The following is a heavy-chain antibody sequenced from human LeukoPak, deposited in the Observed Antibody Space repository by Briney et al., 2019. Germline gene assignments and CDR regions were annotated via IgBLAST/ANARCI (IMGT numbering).Heavy chain of an antibody. Sequence: PGGSLRLSCAASGFSFSSYWMNWVRQAPGKGPEWVANINHDSSEKYYVDSVKGRFTISRDNAKNSLYLQMNSLRAEDTAVYYCAMYYYDSSGLLGPHYYYGMDVWGQGTTVTVSS. CDR3: AMYYYDSSGLLGPHYYYGMDV. D-gene: IGHD3-22*01. J-gene: IGHJ6*02. V-gene: IGHV3-7*01. CDR1: GFSFSSYW. CDR2: INHDSSEK.